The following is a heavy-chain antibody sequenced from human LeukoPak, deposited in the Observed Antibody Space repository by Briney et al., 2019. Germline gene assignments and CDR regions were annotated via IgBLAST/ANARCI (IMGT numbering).Heavy chain of an antibody. J-gene: IGHJ4*01. CDR3: ARGIGYEPFDY. D-gene: IGHD5-12*01. CDR2: INPNSGGT. CDR1: GYTFTGYY. V-gene: IGHV1-2*02. Sequence: RASVKVSCKASGYTFTGYYMHWVRQAPGQGLEWMGCINPNSGGTNYAQKFQGSVTVTRETSISTAYMELSRLRSDDTAVYYCARGIGYEPFDYWGQGTLVTVSS.